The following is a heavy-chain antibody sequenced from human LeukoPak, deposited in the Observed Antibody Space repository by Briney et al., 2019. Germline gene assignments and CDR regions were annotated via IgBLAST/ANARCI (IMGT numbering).Heavy chain of an antibody. J-gene: IGHJ5*02. D-gene: IGHD4-17*01. CDR3: ARDKGDYGDYYWFDP. V-gene: IGHV4-59*01. CDR1: GGSIISYY. CDR2: IYYSGST. Sequence: PSGTLSLTCTVSGGSIISYYWSWIRQPPGKGLEGIGYIYYSGSTNYNPSLQSRVTISVDTSKNQFSLKLSSVTAADTAVYYCARDKGDYGDYYWFDPWGQGTLVTVSS.